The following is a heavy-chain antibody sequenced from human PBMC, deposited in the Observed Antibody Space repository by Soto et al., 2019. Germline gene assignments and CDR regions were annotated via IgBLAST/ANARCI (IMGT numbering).Heavy chain of an antibody. D-gene: IGHD2-2*01. V-gene: IGHV1-18*01. CDR1: GYTFTSYG. Sequence: VSVKVSCKASGYTFTSYGISWVRRAPGQGLEWMGWISAYNGNTNYAQKLQGRVTMTTDTSTSTAYMELRSLRSDDTAVYYCARNGVVVPAAMRVYFDYWGQGTLVTVSS. CDR3: ARNGVVVPAAMRVYFDY. J-gene: IGHJ4*02. CDR2: ISAYNGNT.